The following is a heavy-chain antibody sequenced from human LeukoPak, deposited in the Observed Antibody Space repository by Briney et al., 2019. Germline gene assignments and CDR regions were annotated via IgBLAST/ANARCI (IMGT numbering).Heavy chain of an antibody. D-gene: IGHD7-27*01. CDR2: ISAYNGNT. CDR1: GYTFTSYG. J-gene: IGHJ3*02. V-gene: IGHV1-18*01. CDR3: ARDVWGLQGSAFDI. Sequence: ASVKVSXKASGYTFTSYGISWVRQAPGQGLEWMGWISAYNGNTNYAQKLQGRVTMTTDTSTSTAYMELRSLISDDTAVYYCARDVWGLQGSAFDIWGQGTMVTVSS.